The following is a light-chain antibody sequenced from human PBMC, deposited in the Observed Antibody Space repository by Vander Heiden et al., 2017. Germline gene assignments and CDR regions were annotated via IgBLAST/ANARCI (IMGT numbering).Light chain of an antibody. Sequence: EIVLTQSPGTLSLSPGERATLSCRARQSVRNSYLAWYQQKPGQAPRLLIYGASIRATGIPGRFSGSGSGTDFTLTIRGLEPEDFAVYYCQQYGTAPPYTFGQGTKLEIK. V-gene: IGKV3-20*01. CDR1: QSVRNSY. CDR3: QQYGTAPPYT. J-gene: IGKJ2*01. CDR2: GAS.